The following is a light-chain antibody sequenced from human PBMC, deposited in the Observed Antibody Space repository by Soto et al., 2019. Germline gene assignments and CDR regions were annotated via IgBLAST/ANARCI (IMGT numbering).Light chain of an antibody. CDR1: QSVSSN. V-gene: IGKV3-15*01. CDR3: QQFNNRPPWT. CDR2: VAS. Sequence: EIVLTHSPATLSVSPGESATLFCRASQSVSSNLAWYQHNAGQAPRLLIYVASTRATGVPDRFSGSGSGTEFSLTISSLQSEDFAVYYCQQFNNRPPWTFGQGTKVDIK. J-gene: IGKJ1*01.